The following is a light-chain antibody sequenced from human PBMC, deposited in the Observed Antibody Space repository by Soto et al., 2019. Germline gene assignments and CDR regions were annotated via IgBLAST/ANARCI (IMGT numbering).Light chain of an antibody. V-gene: IGKV1-33*01. J-gene: IGKJ2*01. CDR2: DAS. CDR3: QQYNGDSYT. Sequence: DIHMNHSAYSLSASLVDRVTITCQASQDISNYLNWYQQKPGKAPKLLIYDASNLETGVPSRFSGSGSGTDFTFTISSLQPEDFATYYCQQYNGDSYTFGQGTKVDIK. CDR1: QDISNY.